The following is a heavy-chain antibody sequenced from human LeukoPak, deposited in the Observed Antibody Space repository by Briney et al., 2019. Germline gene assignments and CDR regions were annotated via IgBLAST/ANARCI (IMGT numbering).Heavy chain of an antibody. V-gene: IGHV4-39*07. J-gene: IGHJ6*02. D-gene: IGHD2/OR15-2a*01. Sequence: PSETLSLTCTVSGGSISSSYSYWGWIRQPPGKGLEWIGNIYYSGNTYYSPSLTSRVTLSVDTSENQFSLKLSSVTAADTAVYYCARARSIAPYYYGVDVWGQGTTVTVSS. CDR2: IYYSGNT. CDR3: ARARSIAPYYYGVDV. CDR1: GGSISSSYSY.